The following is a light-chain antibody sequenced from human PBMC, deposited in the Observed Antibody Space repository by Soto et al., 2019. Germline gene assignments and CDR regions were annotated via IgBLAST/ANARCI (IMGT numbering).Light chain of an antibody. Sequence: AIRITQSPSSRSASTVDRVTITFLASQGISSYLAWYQQKPGKAPKLLIYAASTLQSGVPSRFSGSGSGTDFTLTISSLQPEDVAVYYCQQYSSIPITFGQGTRLEIK. CDR3: QQYSSIPIT. CDR2: AAS. V-gene: IGKV1-8*01. CDR1: QGISSY. J-gene: IGKJ5*01.